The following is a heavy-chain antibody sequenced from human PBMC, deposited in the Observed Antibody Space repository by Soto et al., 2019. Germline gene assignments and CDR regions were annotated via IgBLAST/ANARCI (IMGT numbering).Heavy chain of an antibody. CDR1: GYTFTSYG. D-gene: IGHD3-16*02. V-gene: IGHV1-18*01. CDR2: ISAYNGNT. CDR3: ARPYDYIWGSYRLGAFDI. J-gene: IGHJ3*02. Sequence: QVQLVQSGAEVKKPGASVKVSCKASGYTFTSYGISWVRQAPGQGLEWMGWISAYNGNTNYAQKLQGRVTMTTDTSTSTAYMELRSLRSDDTAVYYCARPYDYIWGSYRLGAFDIWGQGTMVTVSS.